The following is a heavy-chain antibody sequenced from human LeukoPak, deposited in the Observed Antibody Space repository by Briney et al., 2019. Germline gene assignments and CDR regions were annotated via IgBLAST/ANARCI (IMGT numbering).Heavy chain of an antibody. CDR2: INHRGST. Sequence: PSETRSLTCGVYGGSFTGYDWGGIRQPPGKGLDWIGEINHRGSTNYNPSLKSRVTISVDTSKNQFSLKLSSVTAAEAQVYYCARGHPSDHCERGHDLLGRPNQADYYYYVMGVLGQGTTVTVSS. V-gene: IGHV4-34*01. D-gene: IGHD3/OR15-3a*01. CDR1: GGSFTGYD. CDR3: ARGHPSDHCERGHDLLGRPNQADYYYYVMGV. J-gene: IGHJ6*02.